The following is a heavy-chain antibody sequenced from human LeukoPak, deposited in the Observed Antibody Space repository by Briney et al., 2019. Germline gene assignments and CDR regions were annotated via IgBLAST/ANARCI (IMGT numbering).Heavy chain of an antibody. D-gene: IGHD6-19*01. CDR2: ISPSGDYT. V-gene: IGHV1-46*04. J-gene: IGHJ4*02. CDR1: GYTFSSYY. CDR3: ARDNSGWSVDY. Sequence: GASVKVSCKASGYTFSSYYMHWVRQAPGQGLEWMGIISPSGDYTRYAQKLQGRVSMTLDTSTSTVYMELNSLESEDTAMYDCARDNSGWSVDYWGQGTLVTVTS.